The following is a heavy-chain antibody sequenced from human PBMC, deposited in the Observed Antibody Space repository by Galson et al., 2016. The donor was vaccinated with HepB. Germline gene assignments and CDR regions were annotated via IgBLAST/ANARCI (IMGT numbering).Heavy chain of an antibody. Sequence: SLRLSCAASGFTFGVYAMSWFRQAPGKGLEWVGFTRSNTYGGTTEYAASVKGRFTISRDDSHSIVYLQMNSQKTEDTAVYYCTPTWLGVETSSWGQGTLVPVSS. V-gene: IGHV3-49*03. J-gene: IGHJ4*02. CDR2: TRSNTYGGTT. CDR1: GFTFGVYA. D-gene: IGHD1-26*01. CDR3: TPTWLGVETSS.